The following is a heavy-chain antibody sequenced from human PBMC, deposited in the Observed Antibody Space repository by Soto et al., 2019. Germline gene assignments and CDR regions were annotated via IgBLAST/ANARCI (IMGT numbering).Heavy chain of an antibody. CDR1: GYSFTSYW. J-gene: IGHJ6*02. V-gene: IGHV5-10-1*01. Sequence: GESLKISCKGSGYSFTSYWISWVRQMPGKGLEWMGRIDPSDSYTNYSPSFQGHVTISADKSISTAYLQWSSLKASDTAMCYCARLPGSAVAGVGDYYYGMDVWGQGTTVTVSS. CDR3: ARLPGSAVAGVGDYYYGMDV. CDR2: IDPSDSYT. D-gene: IGHD6-19*01.